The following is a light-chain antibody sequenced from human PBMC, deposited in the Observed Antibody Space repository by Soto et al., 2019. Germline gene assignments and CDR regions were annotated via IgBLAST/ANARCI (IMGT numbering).Light chain of an antibody. J-gene: IGLJ3*02. CDR3: ETWDFNTRV. CDR2: LEGSGSY. CDR1: SGHSSYI. V-gene: IGLV4-60*02. Sequence: QPVLTQSSSASASLGSSVKLTCTLSSGHSSYIIAWHQQQPGKAPRYLMKLEGSGSYNKGSGVPDRFSGSSSGADRYLTISNLQFEDEADYYCETWDFNTRVFDGGTKVTVL.